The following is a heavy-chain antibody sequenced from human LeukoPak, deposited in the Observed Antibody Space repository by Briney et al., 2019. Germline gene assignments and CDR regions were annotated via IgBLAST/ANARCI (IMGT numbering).Heavy chain of an antibody. CDR1: GFTFSSYS. J-gene: IGHJ1*01. CDR2: ISSSSSTI. D-gene: IGHD6-13*01. CDR3: ANSRAAAGTPPFQH. Sequence: LSGGSLRLSCAASGFTFSSYSMNWVRQAPGKGLEWVSYISSSSSTIYYADSVKGRFTISRDNAKNSLYLQTNSLRAEDTAVYYCANSRAAAGTPPFQHWGQGTLVTVSS. V-gene: IGHV3-48*04.